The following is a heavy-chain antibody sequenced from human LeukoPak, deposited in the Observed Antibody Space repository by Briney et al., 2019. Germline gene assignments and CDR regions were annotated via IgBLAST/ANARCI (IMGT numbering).Heavy chain of an antibody. D-gene: IGHD5-12*01. J-gene: IGHJ5*02. CDR1: GGSFSGYY. CDR2: INHSGST. CDR3: ARNCVDIVAATGGRWFDP. Sequence: SETLSLTCGVYGGSFSGYYWSWTRQPPGKGLEWIGEINHSGSTNYNPSLKSRVTISVDTSKNQFSLKLSSVTAADTAVYYCARNCVDIVAATGGRWFDPWGQGTQVTVSS. V-gene: IGHV4-34*01.